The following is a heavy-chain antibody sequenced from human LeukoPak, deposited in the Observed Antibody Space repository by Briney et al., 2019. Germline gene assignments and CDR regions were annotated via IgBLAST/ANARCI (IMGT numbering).Heavy chain of an antibody. J-gene: IGHJ6*03. V-gene: IGHV3-23*01. CDR1: GFAFSNFA. CDR3: AKMEGQRLYDYCMDV. CDR2: MSGSGYYT. D-gene: IGHD3-3*01. Sequence: GGSLRLSCAASGFAFSNFAMSWVRQAPGKGLDWVSAMSGSGYYTYYVESVKGRFTISRDNSKNTLYLHMNSLRADDTAVYYCAKMEGQRLYDYCMDVWGRGTTVTVS.